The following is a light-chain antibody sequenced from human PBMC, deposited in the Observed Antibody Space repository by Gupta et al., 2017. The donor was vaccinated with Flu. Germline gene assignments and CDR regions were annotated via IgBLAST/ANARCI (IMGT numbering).Light chain of an antibody. CDR2: GAS. V-gene: IGKV3-20*01. Sequence: EIVLTQSPGTLSLSPGKRATLSCRASQSVSSSYLAWYQQKPGQAPRLLIYGASSRATGTPDRFSGSGSGTDFTLTISRLEPEDFAVYYCQQYGSSPTFGGGTKVEIK. CDR3: QQYGSSPT. J-gene: IGKJ4*01. CDR1: QSVSSSY.